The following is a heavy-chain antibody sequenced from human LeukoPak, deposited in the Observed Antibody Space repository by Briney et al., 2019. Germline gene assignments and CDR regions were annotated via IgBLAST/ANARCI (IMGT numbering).Heavy chain of an antibody. J-gene: IGHJ4*02. Sequence: GGSLRLSCAASGFTFSSYSMNWVRQAPGKGLEWVSSISSSSSYIYYADSVKGRFTISRDNAKNSLYLQMNSLRAEDTAVYYCARDGDRPHYYDSRGGGFDYWGQGTLVTVSS. CDR3: ARDGDRPHYYDSRGGGFDY. CDR1: GFTFSSYS. D-gene: IGHD3-22*01. V-gene: IGHV3-21*01. CDR2: ISSSSSYI.